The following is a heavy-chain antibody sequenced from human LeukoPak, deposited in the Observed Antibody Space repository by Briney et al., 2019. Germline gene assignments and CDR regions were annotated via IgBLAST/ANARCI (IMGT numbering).Heavy chain of an antibody. CDR1: GGSSSGYY. Sequence: SETLSLTCAVYGGSSSGYYWSWIRQPPGKGLEWIGEINHSGSTNYNPSLKSRVTISVDTSKSQFSLKLSSVTAADTAVYYCARGRRTIFGVVIMGQFDYWGQGTLVTVSS. CDR3: ARGRRTIFGVVIMGQFDY. V-gene: IGHV4-34*01. J-gene: IGHJ4*02. D-gene: IGHD3-3*01. CDR2: INHSGST.